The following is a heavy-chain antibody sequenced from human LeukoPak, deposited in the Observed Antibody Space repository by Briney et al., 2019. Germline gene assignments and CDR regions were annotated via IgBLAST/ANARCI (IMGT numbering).Heavy chain of an antibody. CDR3: AKDACSSTSCSFDY. J-gene: IGHJ4*02. CDR2: ISWNSGSI. CDR1: GFTFDDYA. D-gene: IGHD2-2*01. V-gene: IGHV3-9*01. Sequence: GRSLRLSCAASGFTFDDYAMHWVRQAPGKGLEWVSGISWNSGSIGYADSVKGRFTISRDNAKNSLYLHMNSLRAEDTALYYCAKDACSSTSCSFDYWGQGTLVTVSS.